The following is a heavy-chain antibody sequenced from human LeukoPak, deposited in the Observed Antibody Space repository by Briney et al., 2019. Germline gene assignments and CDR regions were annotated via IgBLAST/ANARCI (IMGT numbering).Heavy chain of an antibody. Sequence: SETLSLTCTVSGGSISSYYWSWIRQPPGKGLEWIGYIYYSGSTNYNPSLKSRVTISVDTSKNQFSLKLSSVTAADTAVYYCARLWGPLPPYYFDYWGQGTLVTVSS. CDR2: IYYSGST. D-gene: IGHD3-10*01. CDR3: ARLWGPLPPYYFDY. V-gene: IGHV4-59*01. J-gene: IGHJ4*02. CDR1: GGSISSYY.